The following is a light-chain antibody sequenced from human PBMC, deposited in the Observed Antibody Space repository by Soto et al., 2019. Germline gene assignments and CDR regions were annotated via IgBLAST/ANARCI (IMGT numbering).Light chain of an antibody. J-gene: IGKJ4*01. V-gene: IGKV1-13*02. CDR1: QGISSA. Sequence: ALQLTQSPSSLSASVGDRVTITCRASQGISSALAWYQQTPGKAPKLLIYDASSLESGVPSRFSGSGSGTDFTLTISSLQPEDFATYYCQQFNSYPLTFGGGTKVEIK. CDR3: QQFNSYPLT. CDR2: DAS.